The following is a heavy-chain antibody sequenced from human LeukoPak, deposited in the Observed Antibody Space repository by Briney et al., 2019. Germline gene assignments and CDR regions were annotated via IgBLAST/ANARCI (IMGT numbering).Heavy chain of an antibody. J-gene: IGHJ4*02. Sequence: PSETLSLTCTVSGGSISSYYWSWIRQPAGKGLEWIGRIYTSGSTNYNPSLKSRVTMSVDTSKSQFSLKLSSVTAADTAVYYCARGGYYYDSSGPYYFDYWGQGTLVTVSS. CDR2: IYTSGST. V-gene: IGHV4-4*07. D-gene: IGHD3-22*01. CDR3: ARGGYYYDSSGPYYFDY. CDR1: GGSISSYY.